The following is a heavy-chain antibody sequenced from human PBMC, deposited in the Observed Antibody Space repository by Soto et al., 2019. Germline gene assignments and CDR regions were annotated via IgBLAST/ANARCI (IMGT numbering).Heavy chain of an antibody. Sequence: SENLSLTCSVSGGTISGYYWTWIRQPAGKGLEWIGRIYSSGNTKYNPSLQSRVTMSLDTSNNQFSLRLTSVTAADTAVYYCARGQRFSDWFDPWGQGTSVTVSS. V-gene: IGHV4-4*07. J-gene: IGHJ5*02. D-gene: IGHD3-3*01. CDR3: ARGQRFSDWFDP. CDR2: IYSSGNT. CDR1: GGTISGYY.